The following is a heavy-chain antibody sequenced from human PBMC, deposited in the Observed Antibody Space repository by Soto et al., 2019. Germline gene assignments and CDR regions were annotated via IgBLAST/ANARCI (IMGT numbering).Heavy chain of an antibody. CDR2: IYYSGTT. CDR3: PRYSPFPYLAH. V-gene: IGHV4-39*01. J-gene: IGHJ1*01. D-gene: IGHD1-26*01. Sequence: SETLSLTCTVSGDSITRNSYFWAWIRQPPGKGLEWIGSIYYSGTTYYNPSLKSRVTISVDRSKNQFSLKLSSVTAADTAVYYSPRYSPFPYLAHWGQG. CDR1: GDSITRNSYF.